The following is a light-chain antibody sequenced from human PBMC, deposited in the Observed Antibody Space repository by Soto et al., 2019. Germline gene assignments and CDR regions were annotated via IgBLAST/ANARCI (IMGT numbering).Light chain of an antibody. Sequence: QSVLTQPPSVSAAPGQKVTISCSGSSSNIGGNSVSWYQQLPGTAPKLLIYDDNKRPSGIPDRFSGSKSGTSATLGISGLQSEDEADYYCAAWDGRLKEYVFGTGTRSPS. CDR3: AAWDGRLKEYV. V-gene: IGLV1-51*01. CDR2: DDN. J-gene: IGLJ1*01. CDR1: SSNIGGNS.